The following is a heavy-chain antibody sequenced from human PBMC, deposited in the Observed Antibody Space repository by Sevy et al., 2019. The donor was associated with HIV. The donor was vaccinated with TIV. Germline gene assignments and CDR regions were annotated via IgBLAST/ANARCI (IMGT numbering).Heavy chain of an antibody. V-gene: IGHV3-30-3*01. CDR1: GFTFSSYA. J-gene: IGHJ4*02. D-gene: IGHD3-22*01. CDR2: ISYDGSNN. CDR3: ATDYDSSGYSPAGVDY. Sequence: GGSLRLSCAASGFTFSSYAMHWVRQAPGKGLEWVAVISYDGSNNYYADSVKGRFTISRDNSKNTLYLQMNSLRAEDTAVYYCATDYDSSGYSPAGVDYWGQGTLVTVSS.